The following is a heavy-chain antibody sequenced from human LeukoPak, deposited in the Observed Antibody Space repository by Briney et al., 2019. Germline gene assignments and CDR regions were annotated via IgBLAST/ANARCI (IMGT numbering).Heavy chain of an antibody. CDR1: DFTVN. V-gene: IGHV3-53*01. J-gene: IGHJ4*02. D-gene: IGHD6-13*01. Sequence: GGSLRLSCAVSDFTVNMSWVRQAPGKGLEFVSFIYDGGGTSYADSVKGRFTISRDNSKNTLYLQMNSLRAEDTAVYYCAKWSSSWYYFDYWGQGTLVTVSS. CDR2: IYDGGGT. CDR3: AKWSSSWYYFDY.